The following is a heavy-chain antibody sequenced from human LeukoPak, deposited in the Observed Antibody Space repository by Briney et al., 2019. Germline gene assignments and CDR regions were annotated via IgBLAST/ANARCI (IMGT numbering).Heavy chain of an antibody. Sequence: GGSLRLSCAASGFTFSDDYMTWVRQAPGKGLEWVAYISSGSSYTDYAYAVKGRFTISRDNAKNSLDLQMNILRAADRALYYCVRAPGSLHSSYFEYWGQGDLVTVSS. CDR2: ISSGSSYT. J-gene: IGHJ4*02. CDR1: GFTFSDDY. D-gene: IGHD3-10*01. V-gene: IGHV3-11*06. CDR3: VRAPGSLHSSYFEY.